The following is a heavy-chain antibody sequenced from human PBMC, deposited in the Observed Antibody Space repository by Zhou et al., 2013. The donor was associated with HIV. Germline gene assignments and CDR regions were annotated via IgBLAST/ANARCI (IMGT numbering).Heavy chain of an antibody. CDR2: IYASGST. J-gene: IGHJ5*02. V-gene: IGHV4-61*09. CDR1: GGSISSGNYY. CDR3: ARVYYDSTGFDP. Sequence: QVQLQESGPGLVKPSQTLSLTCAVSGGSISSGNYYWSWIRQPAGKGLEWIGHIYASGSTKYNPSLKSRVTISVDTSKNQFSLKLSSVTAADTAVYYCARVYYDSTGFDPWGQGTLVTVSS. D-gene: IGHD3-22*01.